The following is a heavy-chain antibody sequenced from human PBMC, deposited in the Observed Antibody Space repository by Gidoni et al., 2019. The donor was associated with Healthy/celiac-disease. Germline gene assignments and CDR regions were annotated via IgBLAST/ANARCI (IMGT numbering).Heavy chain of an antibody. CDR3: TTDIAVAGTSFDY. J-gene: IGHJ4*02. D-gene: IGHD6-19*01. Sequence: EVQLVESGGGLVKPGGSLRLSCAASGFTFSNAWMSWVRQAPGKGLGWVGRIKSKTDGGTTDYAAPVKGRFTISRDDSKNTLYLQMNSLKTEDTAVYYCTTDIAVAGTSFDYWGQGTLVTVSS. CDR2: IKSKTDGGTT. CDR1: GFTFSNAW. V-gene: IGHV3-15*01.